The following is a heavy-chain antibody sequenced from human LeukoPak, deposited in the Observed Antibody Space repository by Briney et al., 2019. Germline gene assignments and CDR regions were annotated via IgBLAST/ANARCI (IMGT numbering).Heavy chain of an antibody. CDR1: GGSISSGDYY. J-gene: IGHJ5*02. CDR3: AREILVVVPAAILDWFDP. CDR2: IYESGST. D-gene: IGHD2-2*02. V-gene: IGHV4-30-4*08. Sequence: SQTLSLTCTVSGGSISSGDYYWGWIRQPPGKGREWIGYIYESGSTYYNPSLKSRVTISVDTSKNQVSLKLSSVTAADTAVYYCAREILVVVPAAILDWFDPWGQGTLVTVSS.